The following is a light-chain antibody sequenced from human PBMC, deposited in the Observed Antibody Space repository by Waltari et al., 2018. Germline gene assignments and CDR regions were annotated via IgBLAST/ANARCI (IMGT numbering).Light chain of an antibody. CDR2: SNN. CDR1: GSHIGCNV. V-gene: IGLV1-44*01. CDR3: TAWDESLVGRL. Sequence: QSVLTQPLSTSGTPGQTVPIPCSGSGSHIGCNVVNWYHQVPGTAPKLLIYSNNQRPSGVPGRFSGSKSATSASLAISGLQSEDEADYYCTAWDESLVGRLFGGGTKLTVL. J-gene: IGLJ2*01.